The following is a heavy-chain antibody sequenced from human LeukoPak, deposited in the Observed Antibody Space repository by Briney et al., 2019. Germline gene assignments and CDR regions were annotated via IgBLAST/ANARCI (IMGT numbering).Heavy chain of an antibody. CDR3: AKDRHSPFIAAAGPFDP. V-gene: IGHV3-9*01. Sequence: GGPLNSSCATCGLTGDDDAIHGVRHAQGKGLEWVSGISWNSGSIGYADSVKGRFTISRDNAKNSLYLQMNSLRAEDTALYYCAKDRHSPFIAAAGPFDPWGQGTLVTVSS. D-gene: IGHD6-13*01. J-gene: IGHJ5*02. CDR2: ISWNSGSI. CDR1: GLTGDDDA.